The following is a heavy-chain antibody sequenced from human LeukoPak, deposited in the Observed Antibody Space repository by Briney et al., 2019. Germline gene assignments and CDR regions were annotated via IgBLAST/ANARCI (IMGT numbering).Heavy chain of an antibody. CDR2: INPNSGGT. J-gene: IGHJ6*02. CDR1: GYTFTGYY. V-gene: IGHV1-2*02. D-gene: IGHD3-10*01. Sequence: ASVKVSCKASGYTFTGYYMQCVRQAPGQGLEWMGWINPNSGGTSYAQKFQGRVTMTRDTSISTAYMELSRVRADDTAVYYCARVLIWFGELLYDDYYGMDVWGQGTTVTVSS. CDR3: ARVLIWFGELLYDDYYGMDV.